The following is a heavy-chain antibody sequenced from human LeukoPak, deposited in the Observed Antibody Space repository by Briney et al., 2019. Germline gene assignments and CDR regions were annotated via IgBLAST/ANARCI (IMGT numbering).Heavy chain of an antibody. D-gene: IGHD3-22*01. CDR3: AKPRDTSGIVDY. J-gene: IGHJ4*02. Sequence: PGGSLRLSCAASGFTFDDYAMHWVRQAPGEGLEWVSAISGSGGRTYYADSVKGRFTISRDNSKNTLYLQMNSLRAEDTAVYYCAKPRDTSGIVDYWGQGTLVTVSS. V-gene: IGHV3-23*01. CDR1: GFTFDDYA. CDR2: ISGSGGRT.